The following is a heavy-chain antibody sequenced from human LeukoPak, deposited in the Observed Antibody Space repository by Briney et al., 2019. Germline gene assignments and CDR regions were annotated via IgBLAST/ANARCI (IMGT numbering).Heavy chain of an antibody. CDR2: ISAYNGNT. CDR1: GYTFTSYG. CDR3: AREVLGLPFVY. V-gene: IGHV1-18*01. Sequence: GASVKVPCKASGYTFTSYGISWVRRAPGQGLEWMGWISAYNGNTNYAQKLQGRVTTTTDTSTTTAYMELRSLRSDDTAVYYCAREVLGLPFVYWGQGTLVTVSS. J-gene: IGHJ4*02. D-gene: IGHD3-16*01.